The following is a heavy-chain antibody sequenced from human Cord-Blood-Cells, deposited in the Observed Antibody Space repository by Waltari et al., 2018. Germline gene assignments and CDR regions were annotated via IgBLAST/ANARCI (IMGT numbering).Heavy chain of an antibody. V-gene: IGHV4-38-2*02. CDR1: GYSISSGYS. D-gene: IGHD1-26*01. CDR2: IYHSGST. CDR3: ARDFRSDSGSYYWFDP. J-gene: IGHJ5*02. Sequence: QVQLQESGPGLVKPSETLSLTCAVSGYSISSGYSWGWIRQPPGKGLEWIGSIYHSGSTYYNPSLKSRVTISVDTSKNQFSLKLSSVTAADTAVYYCARDFRSDSGSYYWFDPWGQGTLVTVSS.